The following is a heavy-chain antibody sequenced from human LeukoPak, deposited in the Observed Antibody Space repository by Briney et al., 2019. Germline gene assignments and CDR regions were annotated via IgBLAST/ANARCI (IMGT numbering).Heavy chain of an antibody. V-gene: IGHV4-34*01. CDR3: ATPYAFDI. CDR2: INHSGST. J-gene: IGHJ3*02. Sequence: PSETLSLTCAVYGGSFSGYYWSWIRQPPGKGLEWIGEINHSGSTNYNPSLKSRVTISVDTSKNQFSLKLSSVTAADTAAYYCATPYAFDIWGQGTMVTVSS. CDR1: GGSFSGYY.